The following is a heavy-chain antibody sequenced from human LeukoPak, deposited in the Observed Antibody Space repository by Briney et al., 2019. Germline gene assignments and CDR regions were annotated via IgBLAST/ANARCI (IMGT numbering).Heavy chain of an antibody. J-gene: IGHJ4*02. CDR1: GFTFSSYA. V-gene: IGHV3-23*01. CDR3: AKCHSITMVRGVDY. D-gene: IGHD3-10*01. Sequence: GGSLRLSCAASGFTFSSYAMSWVRQAPGKGLEWVSAISGSGGSTYYADSVKGRSTISRDNSKNTLYLQMNSLRAEDTAVYCCAKCHSITMVRGVDYWGQGTLVTVSS. CDR2: ISGSGGST.